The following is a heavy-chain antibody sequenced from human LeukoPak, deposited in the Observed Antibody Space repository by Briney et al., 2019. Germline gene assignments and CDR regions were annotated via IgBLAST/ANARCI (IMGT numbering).Heavy chain of an antibody. D-gene: IGHD3-3*02. Sequence: AGGSLRLSCVASGFSFDDYAMHWVRQAPGKGLEWVSGISWNSGSIGYADSVKGRFTISRDNAKNSLYLQMNSLRAEDTALYYCAKDLSALLPGAHNYMDVWGKGTTVTISS. J-gene: IGHJ6*03. CDR3: AKDLSALLPGAHNYMDV. CDR2: ISWNSGSI. V-gene: IGHV3-9*01. CDR1: GFSFDDYA.